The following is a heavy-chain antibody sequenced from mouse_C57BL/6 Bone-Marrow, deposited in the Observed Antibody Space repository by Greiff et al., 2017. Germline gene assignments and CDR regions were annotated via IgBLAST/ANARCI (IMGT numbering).Heavy chain of an antibody. Sequence: EVQLQQSGPVLVKPGASVKMSCKASGYTFTDYYMNWVKQSHGKSLEWIGVINPYNGGTSYNQKFKGKATLTVDKSSSTAYMELNSLTSEDSAVYYCARCERTDGYYAMDYWGQGTSVTVSS. CDR1: GYTFTDYY. CDR3: ARCERTDGYYAMDY. V-gene: IGHV1-19*01. J-gene: IGHJ4*01. CDR2: INPYNGGT.